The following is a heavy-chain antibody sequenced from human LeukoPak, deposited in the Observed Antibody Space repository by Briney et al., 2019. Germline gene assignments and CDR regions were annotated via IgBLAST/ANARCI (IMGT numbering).Heavy chain of an antibody. Sequence: SETLSLTCTVSGGSISSYYWGWIRQPPGKGLEWIGYIYHSGSTYYNPSLKSRVTISVDRSKNQFSLKLSSVTAADTAVYYCATGGSGWFHDYWGQGTLVTVSS. CDR3: ATGGSGWFHDY. CDR1: GGSISSYY. J-gene: IGHJ4*02. V-gene: IGHV4-59*12. D-gene: IGHD6-19*01. CDR2: IYHSGST.